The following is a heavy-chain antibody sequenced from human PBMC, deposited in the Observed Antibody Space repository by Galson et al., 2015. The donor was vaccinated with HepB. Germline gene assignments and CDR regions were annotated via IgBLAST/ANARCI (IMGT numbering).Heavy chain of an antibody. D-gene: IGHD3-3*01. CDR3: TRAGFLEVPNWFDP. CDR2: IRSKAYGGTT. V-gene: IGHV3-49*03. J-gene: IGHJ5*02. CDR1: GFTFGDYA. Sequence: SLRLSCAASGFTFGDYAMSWFRQAPGKGLEWVGFIRSKAYGGTTEYAASVKGRFTISRDDSKSIAYLQMNSLKTEDTAVYYCTRAGFLEVPNWFDPWGQGTLVTVSS.